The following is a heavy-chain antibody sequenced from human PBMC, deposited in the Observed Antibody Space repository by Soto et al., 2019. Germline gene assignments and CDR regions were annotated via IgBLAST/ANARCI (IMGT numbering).Heavy chain of an antibody. CDR1: GYSLTSYY. CDR3: ARHHGPTTSENWFDP. CDR2: TNPSDGST. Sequence: ASVNVSCKASGYSLTSYYMHWVRQAPGQGLEWMGITNPSDGSTNYAQKFQGRVTMTSDTSTSTVYMEMRSLRSDDTAVYYCARHHGPTTSENWFDPWGQGTLVTVSS. D-gene: IGHD5-12*01. J-gene: IGHJ5*02. V-gene: IGHV1-46*01.